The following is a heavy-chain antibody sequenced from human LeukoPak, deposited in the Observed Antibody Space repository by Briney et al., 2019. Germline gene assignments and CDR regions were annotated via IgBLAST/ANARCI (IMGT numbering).Heavy chain of an antibody. V-gene: IGHV3-74*01. J-gene: IGHJ4*02. CDR3: ASDPDSGGWSTFDN. CDR2: IHGDGKKT. D-gene: IGHD2-15*01. CDR1: GFTFSSYS. Sequence: PGGSLRLSCAASGFTFSSYSMNWVRQAPGKGLVWVSRIHGDGKKTTYADSVKGRFTISRDNAKNTLYLQMNSLRVEDTAVYYCASDPDSGGWSTFDNWGQGSLVTVSS.